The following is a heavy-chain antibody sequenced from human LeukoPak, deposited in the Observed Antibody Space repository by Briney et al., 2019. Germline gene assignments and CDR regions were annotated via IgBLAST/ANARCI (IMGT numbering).Heavy chain of an antibody. CDR1: GGSISSGSYY. J-gene: IGHJ4*02. V-gene: IGHV4-61*02. CDR2: IYTTGST. CDR3: ARGAASGNFDY. D-gene: IGHD1-26*01. Sequence: SQTLSLTCTVSGGSISSGSYYWGWIRQPAGKGLECIGRIYTTGSTNYNPSLKSRVTISVDTSKNQFSLKLSSVPAADTAVYYCARGAASGNFDYWGQGTLVTVSS.